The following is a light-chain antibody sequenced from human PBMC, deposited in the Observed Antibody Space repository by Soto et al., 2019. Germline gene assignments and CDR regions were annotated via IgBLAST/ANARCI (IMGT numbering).Light chain of an antibody. CDR3: QQYNSYLRT. CDR2: DAS. CDR1: QNIRNW. J-gene: IGKJ1*01. V-gene: IGKV1-5*01. Sequence: DIQMTQSPSTLSASVGDSVTITCRASQNIRNWLAWYQQKPGKAPKLLIYDASSLESGVPSRFSGSGSGTEFTLTISSLQPDDFATYYCQQYNSYLRTFGQGTKVDIK.